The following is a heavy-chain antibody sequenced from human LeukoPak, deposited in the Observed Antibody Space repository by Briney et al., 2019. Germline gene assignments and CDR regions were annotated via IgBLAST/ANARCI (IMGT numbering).Heavy chain of an antibody. CDR1: GFTFDDYA. J-gene: IGHJ4*02. Sequence: SLRLSCAASGFTFDDYAMHWVRQAPGKGLEWVSGISWNSGSIGYADSVKGRFTISRDNAKNSLYLQMNSLRAEDTALYYCAKDRGIAVAVYYFDYWGQGTLVTVSS. V-gene: IGHV3-9*01. CDR2: ISWNSGSI. D-gene: IGHD6-19*01. CDR3: AKDRGIAVAVYYFDY.